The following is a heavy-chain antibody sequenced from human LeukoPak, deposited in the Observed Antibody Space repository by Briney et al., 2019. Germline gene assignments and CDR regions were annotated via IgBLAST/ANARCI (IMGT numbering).Heavy chain of an antibody. V-gene: IGHV3-11*04. D-gene: IGHD3-22*01. CDR3: ARLYDDSSGYYFPNYYYYMDV. CDR2: ISSSGSTI. Sequence: KPGGSLRLSCAASGFTFSDYYMSWIRQAPGKGLEWVSYISSSGSTIYYADSVKGRFTISRDNAKNSLYLQMNSLRAEDTAVYYCARLYDDSSGYYFPNYYYYMDVWGKGTTVTISS. CDR1: GFTFSDYY. J-gene: IGHJ6*03.